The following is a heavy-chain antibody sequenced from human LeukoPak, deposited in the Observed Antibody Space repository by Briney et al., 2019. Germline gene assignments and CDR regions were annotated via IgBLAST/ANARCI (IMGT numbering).Heavy chain of an antibody. V-gene: IGHV3-33*01. D-gene: IGHD5-24*01. CDR2: IWHDGGRK. Sequence: RSLRLSCVVSGFTFSTHGFHWVRQAPGKGLEWVSVIWHDGGRKEYADSVRGRFTISRDNSNLYLQMNSLRAEDTAIYYCARDIGNSGFNLDYWGQGTLVTVSS. CDR1: GFTFSTHG. J-gene: IGHJ4*02. CDR3: ARDIGNSGFNLDY.